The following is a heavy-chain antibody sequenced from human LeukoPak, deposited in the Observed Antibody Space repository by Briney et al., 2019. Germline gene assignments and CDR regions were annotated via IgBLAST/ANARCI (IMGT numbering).Heavy chain of an antibody. CDR3: ARDNLYDSSGYYDGY. D-gene: IGHD3-22*01. CDR2: ISSSGSTI. CDR1: GFTFSDYS. V-gene: IGHV3-11*04. J-gene: IGHJ4*02. Sequence: PGRSLRLSCAASGFTFSDYSMSWIRQAPGKGLEWVSDISSSGSTIYYADSVKGRFTISRDNAKNSLYLQMNSLRAEDTAVYYCARDNLYDSSGYYDGYWGQGTLVTVSS.